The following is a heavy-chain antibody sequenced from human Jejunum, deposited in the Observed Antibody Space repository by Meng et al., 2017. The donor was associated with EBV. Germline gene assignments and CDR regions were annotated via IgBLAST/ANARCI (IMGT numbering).Heavy chain of an antibody. CDR1: GFSFSIYG. D-gene: IGHD4-23*01. CDR3: AKSLFGGNTV. V-gene: IGHV3-23*04. J-gene: IGHJ4*02. Sequence: EEQRVESGGGLVQPGGSPRLSCAASGFSFSIYGMSWVRQAPGKGLECVSGISGNSITTSYADSVKGRFTISRDNSKNTVFLQMNSLRAEDTAIYYCAKSLFGGNTVWGQGTLVTVSS. CDR2: ISGNSITT.